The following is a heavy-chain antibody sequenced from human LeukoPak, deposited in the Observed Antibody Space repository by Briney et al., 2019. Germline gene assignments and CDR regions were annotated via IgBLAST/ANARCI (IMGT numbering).Heavy chain of an antibody. Sequence: GGSLRLSCSAFGFTFSSYATSWVRQAPGKGLEWISAISGSGGSTYYADCVKGRFTISRDNSKNTLYLQMNSLRAEDTAVYYCAKDRLIAVAGTGHYYGMDLWGQGITVTVSS. CDR1: GFTFSSYA. V-gene: IGHV3-23*01. CDR3: AKDRLIAVAGTGHYYGMDL. CDR2: ISGSGGST. D-gene: IGHD6-19*01. J-gene: IGHJ6*02.